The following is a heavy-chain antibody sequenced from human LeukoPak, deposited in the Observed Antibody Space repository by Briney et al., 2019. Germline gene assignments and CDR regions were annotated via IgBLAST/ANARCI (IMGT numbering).Heavy chain of an antibody. J-gene: IGHJ4*02. CDR3: ASTPPERCSGHDCYPYFDY. CDR2: INSEGKST. V-gene: IGHV3-74*03. D-gene: IGHD2-21*01. Sequence: GGSLRLSCVSSAFIFSSQWMHWVRQVPGRRPMWVSGINSEGKSTAYADSVKGRFTISRDNARNTMYLQMNSLRAEDTAVYYCASTPPERCSGHDCYPYFDYWGQGTLVTVSS. CDR1: AFIFSSQW.